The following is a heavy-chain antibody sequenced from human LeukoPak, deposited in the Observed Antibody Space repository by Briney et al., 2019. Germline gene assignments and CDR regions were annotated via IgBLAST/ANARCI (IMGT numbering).Heavy chain of an antibody. J-gene: IGHJ4*02. CDR3: ARTRHCSGTSCHLDY. V-gene: IGHV3-11*04. CDR1: GFTFSDYY. CDR2: ISSSGSTI. Sequence: GGSLRLSCAASGFTFSDYYMSWIRQAPGKGLEWVSYISSSGSTIYYADSVKGRFTISRDNAKNSLYLQMNSLRAEDTAVYYCARTRHCSGTSCHLDYWGQGALVTVSS. D-gene: IGHD2-2*01.